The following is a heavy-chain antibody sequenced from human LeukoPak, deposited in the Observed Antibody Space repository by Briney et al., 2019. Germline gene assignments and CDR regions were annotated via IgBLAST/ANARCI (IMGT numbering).Heavy chain of an antibody. D-gene: IGHD5-24*01. CDR2: IRSKANSYAT. Sequence: SLRXSCAASGFNFSGSAMHWVRQASGKGLEWVGRIRSKANSYATAYAAPVSGRFTISRDDSKNTAYLQMNSLITEDTAVYYCTSRPAVEMATVGDYWGQGTLVTVSS. V-gene: IGHV3-73*01. J-gene: IGHJ4*02. CDR1: GFNFSGSA. CDR3: TSRPAVEMATVGDY.